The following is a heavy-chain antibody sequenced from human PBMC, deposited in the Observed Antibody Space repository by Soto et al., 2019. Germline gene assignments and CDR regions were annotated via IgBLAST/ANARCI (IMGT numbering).Heavy chain of an antibody. J-gene: IGHJ4*02. Sequence: SETLSLTCAASGDPISSCVWWTGVRQPPGKGLEGTGKVCHTGKNYSNPSLKGRLTMSVHKSKNEFPLALTSVTAAYTAIYYCSRIAWDRFDYWGQGALVTVSS. V-gene: IGHV4-4*02. D-gene: IGHD1-26*01. CDR3: SRIAWDRFDY. CDR2: VCHTGKN. CDR1: GDPISSCVW.